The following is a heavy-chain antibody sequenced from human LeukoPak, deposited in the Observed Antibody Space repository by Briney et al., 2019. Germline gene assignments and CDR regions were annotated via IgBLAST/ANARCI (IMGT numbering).Heavy chain of an antibody. CDR2: TIPIFGTA. V-gene: IGHV1-69*13. CDR1: GGTFISYA. D-gene: IGHD3-22*01. CDR3: EYYYDSSGYYASGGDFDY. Sequence: SVKVSCKASGGTFISYAISWVRQAPGQGLEWMGGTIPIFGTANYAQKFQGRVTITADESTSTAYMELSSLRSEDTAVYYCEYYYDSSGYYASGGDFDYWGQGTLVTVSS. J-gene: IGHJ4*02.